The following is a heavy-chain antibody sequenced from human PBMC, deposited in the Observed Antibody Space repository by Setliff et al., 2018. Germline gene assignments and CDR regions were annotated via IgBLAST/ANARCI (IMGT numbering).Heavy chain of an antibody. J-gene: IGHJ4*02. CDR1: GFTFSRYW. CDR3: AKDSQIRFLEWLSRVYFDY. CDR2: IKQDGSEK. D-gene: IGHD3-3*01. Sequence: GGSLRLSCAASGFTFSRYWMSWVRQAPGKGLEWVANIKQDGSEKYYVDSVKGRFTISRDNSKNTLYLQMNSLRAEDTAVYYCAKDSQIRFLEWLSRVYFDYWGQGTLVTVS. V-gene: IGHV3-7*03.